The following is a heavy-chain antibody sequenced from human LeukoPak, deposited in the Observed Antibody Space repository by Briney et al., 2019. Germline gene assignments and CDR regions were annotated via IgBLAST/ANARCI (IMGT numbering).Heavy chain of an antibody. CDR2: MNPNSGNT. J-gene: IGHJ4*02. V-gene: IGHV1-8*01. CDR3: AYAARLRFGYYFDY. CDR1: GYTFTSYD. Sequence: GASVKVSCKASGYTFTSYDINWVRQATGQGLGWMGWMNPNSGNTGYAQKFQGRVTMTRNTSISTAYMELSSLRSEDTAVYYCAYAARLRFGYYFDYWGQGTLVTVSS. D-gene: IGHD3-16*01.